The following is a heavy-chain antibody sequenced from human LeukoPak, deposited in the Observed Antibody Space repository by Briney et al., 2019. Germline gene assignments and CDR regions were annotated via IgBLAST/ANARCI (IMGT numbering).Heavy chain of an antibody. J-gene: IGHJ4*02. CDR2: INWNGGSI. D-gene: IGHD3-10*01. CDR3: ARDPTEGFEELLSPPDY. V-gene: IGHV3-20*04. CDR1: GFTFDDYG. Sequence: GGSLRLSCAASGFTFDDYGMSWVRQGPGKGLEWVSGINWNGGSIGYADSVKGRFTISRDNARNSLYLQMNSLRAEDTALYYCARDPTEGFEELLSPPDYWGQGTLVTVSS.